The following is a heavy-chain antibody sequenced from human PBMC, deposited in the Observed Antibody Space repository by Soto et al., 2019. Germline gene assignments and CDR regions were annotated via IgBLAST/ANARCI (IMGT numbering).Heavy chain of an antibody. CDR2: ITGSGDNT. V-gene: IGHV3-23*01. CDR3: AKGPCRTGSCYGREDV. D-gene: IGHD2-15*01. J-gene: IGHJ6*02. Sequence: EVQLLESGGGLVQPGGSLRLSCAASGFTLNTYTMSWVRQAPGKGLEWVSAITGSGDNTYYADAVRGRFTVSRDNSWTTLYLQMNSLRAEDTAVYYCAKGPCRTGSCYGREDVWGQGTPVTVSS. CDR1: GFTLNTYT.